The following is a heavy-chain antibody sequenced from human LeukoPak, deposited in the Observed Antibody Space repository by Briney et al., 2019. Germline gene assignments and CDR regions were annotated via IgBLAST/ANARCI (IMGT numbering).Heavy chain of an antibody. CDR1: GGTFSSYA. CDR3: AREIEVTGTTVWFDP. CDR2: IIPIFGTA. J-gene: IGHJ5*02. V-gene: IGHV1-69*01. D-gene: IGHD1-20*01. Sequence: SVKVSCKAAGGTFSSYAISWVRQAPGQGLEWMGGIIPIFGTANYAQKFQGRVTITADESTSTAYMELSSLRSEDTAVYYCAREIEVTGTTVWFDPWGQGTLVTVSS.